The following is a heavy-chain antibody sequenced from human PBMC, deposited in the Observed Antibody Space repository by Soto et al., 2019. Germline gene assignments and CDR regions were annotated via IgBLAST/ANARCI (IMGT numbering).Heavy chain of an antibody. CDR1: GFTFSTYA. CDR2: ISYDGTNK. Sequence: QVPLVESGGGVVQPGRSLRLSCAASGFTFSTYAMHWVRQAPGKGLEWVAVISYDGTNKYYADSVKGRFTISRDNSKNTLYLQMNGLRGDDTAVFYCARDGASYWGQGTPVIVSS. V-gene: IGHV3-30-3*01. J-gene: IGHJ4*02. D-gene: IGHD3-16*01. CDR3: ARDGASY.